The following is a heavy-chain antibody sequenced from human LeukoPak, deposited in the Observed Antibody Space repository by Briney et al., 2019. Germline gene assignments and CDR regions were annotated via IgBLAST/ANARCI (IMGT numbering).Heavy chain of an antibody. J-gene: IGHJ3*02. CDR2: ISSSGSTI. CDR3: ARDATRGPFDIVVVPAAGDI. CDR1: GFTFSDYY. D-gene: IGHD2-2*01. V-gene: IGHV3-11*01. Sequence: GGSLRLSCAASGFTFSDYYMSWIRQAPGKGREWVSYISSSGSTIYYADSVKGRFTISRDNAKNSLYLQMNSLRAEDTAVYYCARDATRGPFDIVVVPAAGDIWGQGTMVTVSS.